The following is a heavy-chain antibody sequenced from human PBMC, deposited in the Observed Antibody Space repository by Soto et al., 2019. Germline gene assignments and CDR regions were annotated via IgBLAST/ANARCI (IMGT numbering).Heavy chain of an antibody. J-gene: IGHJ6*02. CDR3: AIQGSNGAYVYFAMDV. CDR2: IYPGDSDT. D-gene: IGHD3-16*01. Sequence: GESLKISCKGSEYRFNSDWIGWVRQMPGKGLEWRGMIYPGDSDTPYSPSFEGKVTMSVDKSSSTAYLQWSSLKASDSSTYYCAIQGSNGAYVYFAMDVWGQGTTVTVSS. V-gene: IGHV5-51*01. CDR1: EYRFNSDW.